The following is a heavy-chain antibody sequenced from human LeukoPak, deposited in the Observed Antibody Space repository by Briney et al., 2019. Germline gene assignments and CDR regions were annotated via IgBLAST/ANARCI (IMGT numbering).Heavy chain of an antibody. Sequence: SETLSLTCKVSGVSITTYYWSWIRQSPGKGLEWIGYISHTGTTDYNPSLKSRVTFSVDTSKSEFSLKLTSVTAADTAVYYCAREANYYGSGSYFEGTFDYWGQGSLVTVSS. CDR1: GVSITTYY. V-gene: IGHV4-59*13. CDR2: ISHTGTT. CDR3: AREANYYGSGSYFEGTFDY. D-gene: IGHD3-10*01. J-gene: IGHJ4*02.